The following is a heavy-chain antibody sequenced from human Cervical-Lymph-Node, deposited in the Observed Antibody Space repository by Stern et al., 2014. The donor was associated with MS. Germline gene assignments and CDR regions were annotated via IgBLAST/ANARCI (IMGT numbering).Heavy chain of an antibody. J-gene: IGHJ4*02. CDR1: GFTFSTYA. CDR3: ARGGRGVGLEY. CDR2: VSHDVNQR. Sequence: VQLVESGGGVVQPGRSLSLSCVASGFTFSTYAMHWVRQAPGKGLDWVAFVSHDVNQRNSTDSVKARFTISRDNSKNTLYLHMNSLRDEDPAGYFCARGGRGVGLEYWGQGALVTVSS. V-gene: IGHV3-30-3*01. D-gene: IGHD3-10*01.